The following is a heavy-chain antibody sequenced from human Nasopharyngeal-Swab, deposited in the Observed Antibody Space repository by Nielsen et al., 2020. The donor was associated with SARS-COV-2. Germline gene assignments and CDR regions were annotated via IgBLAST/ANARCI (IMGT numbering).Heavy chain of an antibody. V-gene: IGHV3-53*05. J-gene: IGHJ3*02. D-gene: IGHD6-13*01. Sequence: WIRQPPGKGLEWVSVIYSGGSTYYADSVKGRFTISRDNAKNSLYLQMNSLRAEDTALYYCAKDRAAAGTGGAFDIWGQGTMVTVSS. CDR3: AKDRAAAGTGGAFDI. CDR2: IYSGGST.